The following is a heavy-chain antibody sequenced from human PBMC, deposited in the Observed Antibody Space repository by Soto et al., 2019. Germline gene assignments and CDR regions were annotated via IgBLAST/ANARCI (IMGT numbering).Heavy chain of an antibody. V-gene: IGHV6-1*01. CDR1: GDNVSNNNAA. Sequence: SQTISLTCAISGDNVSNNNAASNWVRQSPSRGLEWLGGTYYRSKWYNDYAVSVKSRITINPDTSKNQFSLQLNSVTPEDTAVYYCGYSSSWYAALMDVWGKGTTVTVSS. CDR2: TYYRSKWYN. D-gene: IGHD6-13*01. J-gene: IGHJ6*04. CDR3: GYSSSWYAALMDV.